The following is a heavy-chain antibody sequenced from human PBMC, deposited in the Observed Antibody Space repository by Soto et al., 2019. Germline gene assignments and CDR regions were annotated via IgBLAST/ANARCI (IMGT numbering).Heavy chain of an antibody. Sequence: QVQLVESGGGVVQPGRSLRLSCAASGFTFSSYGMHWVRQAPGKGLEWVAVIWYDGSNKYYADSVKGRFTISRDNSKNTLYLQMNSLRAEDTAVYYCAKDRLITMIVVVITPDAFDIWGQGTMVTVSS. D-gene: IGHD3-22*01. CDR2: IWYDGSNK. J-gene: IGHJ3*02. CDR3: AKDRLITMIVVVITPDAFDI. V-gene: IGHV3-33*06. CDR1: GFTFSSYG.